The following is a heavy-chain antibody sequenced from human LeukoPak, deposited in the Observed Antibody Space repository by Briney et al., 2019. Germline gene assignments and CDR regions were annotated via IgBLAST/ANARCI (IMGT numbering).Heavy chain of an antibody. V-gene: IGHV4-4*02. J-gene: IGHJ3*02. CDR1: GGSINSNW. Sequence: PSGTLSLTCAVSGGSINSNWWSWVRQPPGKGLEWIGETSRSGSPNSNSSLKGRVSISTDTSKNRFSLKVNSVTAADTAVYYCARTRAFCYSFCGFDIWGQGTLVTVSS. D-gene: IGHD5/OR15-5a*01. CDR2: TSRSGSP. CDR3: ARTRAFCYSFCGFDI.